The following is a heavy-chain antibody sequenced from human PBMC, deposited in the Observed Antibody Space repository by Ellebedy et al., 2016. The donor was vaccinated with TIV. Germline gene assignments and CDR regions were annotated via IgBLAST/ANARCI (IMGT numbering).Heavy chain of an antibody. CDR2: INSDGSST. Sequence: GGSLRLSXAASGFTFSSYWMHWVRQAPGKGLVWVSRINSDGSSTSYADSVKGRFTISRDNAKNTLYLQMNSLRAEDTAVYYCASPDRSGSYYPLDYYYGMDVWGQGTTVTVSS. J-gene: IGHJ6*02. D-gene: IGHD3-10*01. V-gene: IGHV3-74*01. CDR3: ASPDRSGSYYPLDYYYGMDV. CDR1: GFTFSSYW.